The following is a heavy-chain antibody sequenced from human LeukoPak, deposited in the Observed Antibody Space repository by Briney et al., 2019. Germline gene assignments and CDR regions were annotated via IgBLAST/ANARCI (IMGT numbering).Heavy chain of an antibody. CDR2: SGST. V-gene: IGHV4-59*01. D-gene: IGHD3-10*01. J-gene: IGHJ6*02. Sequence: SETLSLTCTVSGGSFDSYYWTWIRQPPGKGLEWIGYSGSTNYNPSLKSRVTISSDTSKRHFSLTLSSVTAAGTAVYYCARTSRHYYGSGKNLTPWPAGLDVWGQGTTVTVS. CDR3: ARTSRHYYGSGKNLTPWPAGLDV. CDR1: GGSFDSYY.